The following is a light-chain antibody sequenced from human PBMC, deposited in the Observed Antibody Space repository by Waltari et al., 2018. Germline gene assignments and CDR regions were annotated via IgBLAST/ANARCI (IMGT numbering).Light chain of an antibody. Sequence: QSVLTQPPSASGTPGQRATISCSGSSSNIGSNTVAWYEQFPGMAPRLLIYSNNERPSGVPDRFSGSKSGSSASLTISGLHFEDEADYYCATWDDSLNGRVFGGGTKLTVL. CDR1: SSNIGSNT. V-gene: IGLV1-44*01. J-gene: IGLJ3*02. CDR3: ATWDDSLNGRV. CDR2: SNN.